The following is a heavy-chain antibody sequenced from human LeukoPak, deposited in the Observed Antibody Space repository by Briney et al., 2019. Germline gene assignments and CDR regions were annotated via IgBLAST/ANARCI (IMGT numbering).Heavy chain of an antibody. J-gene: IGHJ4*02. CDR1: GGSISNYY. D-gene: IGHD3-3*01. CDR3: ARVYRDAFWSSYSTHFDY. V-gene: IGHV4-59*12. CDR2: INYSGSA. Sequence: SETLSLTCTVSGGSISNYYWSWIRQPPGKRLEWIGYINYSGSANYNPSLKSRVTISVDTSKNQFSLILTSVTAADTAVYYCARVYRDAFWSSYSTHFDYWGQGTLVTVSS.